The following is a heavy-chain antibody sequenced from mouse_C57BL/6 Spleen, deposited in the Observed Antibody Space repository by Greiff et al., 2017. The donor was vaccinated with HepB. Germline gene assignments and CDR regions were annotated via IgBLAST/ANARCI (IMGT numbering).Heavy chain of an antibody. CDR3: ARGVDSNYDYFDY. CDR1: GFTFSSYA. J-gene: IGHJ2*01. V-gene: IGHV5-4*03. Sequence: EVKLVESGGGLVKPGGSLKLSCAASGFTFSSYAMSWVRQTPEKRLEWVATISDGGSYTYYPDNVKGRFTISRDNAKNNLYLQMSHLKSEDTAMYYCARGVDSNYDYFDYWGQGTTLTVSS. D-gene: IGHD2-5*01. CDR2: ISDGGSYT.